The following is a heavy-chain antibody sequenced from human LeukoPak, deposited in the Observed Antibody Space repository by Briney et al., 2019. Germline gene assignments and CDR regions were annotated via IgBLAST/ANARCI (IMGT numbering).Heavy chain of an antibody. J-gene: IGHJ4*02. CDR2: IWYDGSNK. CDR3: AKDRRIAAAGPVGY. D-gene: IGHD6-13*01. Sequence: GGSLRLSCAASGVTFSSYGMHWVRQAPGKGLEWVAVIWYDGSNKYYADSVKGRFTISRDNSKNTLYLQMNSLRAEDTAVYYCAKDRRIAAAGPVGYWGQGTLVTTSS. CDR1: GVTFSSYG. V-gene: IGHV3-33*06.